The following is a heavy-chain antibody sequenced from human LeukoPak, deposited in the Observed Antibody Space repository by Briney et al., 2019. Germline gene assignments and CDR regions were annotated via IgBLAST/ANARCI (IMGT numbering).Heavy chain of an antibody. CDR1: GFRFSGYW. CDR2: IKEDGSDK. Sequence: GGSLRLSCVVSGFRFSGYWMTWVRQAPGKRLEWVAKIKEDGSDKYYVDSVRGRFTISRDNDKSSLYLQMNSLRAEDTAVYYCARELDYYYDSSGYTAPDYWGQGTLVTVSS. V-gene: IGHV3-7*01. D-gene: IGHD3-22*01. CDR3: ARELDYYYDSSGYTAPDY. J-gene: IGHJ4*02.